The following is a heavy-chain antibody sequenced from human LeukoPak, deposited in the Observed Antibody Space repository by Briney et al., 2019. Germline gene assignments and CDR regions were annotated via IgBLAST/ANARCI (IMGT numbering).Heavy chain of an antibody. CDR3: ARIRRGYSYGPLGY. CDR1: GYTFTSYD. Sequence: ASVKPSCRASGYTFTSYDINWVRQATGQGLEWMGWMNPNSGNTGYAQKFQGRVTMTRNTSISTAYMELSSLRSEDTAVYYCARIRRGYSYGPLGYWGQGTLVTVSS. D-gene: IGHD5-18*01. V-gene: IGHV1-8*01. J-gene: IGHJ4*02. CDR2: MNPNSGNT.